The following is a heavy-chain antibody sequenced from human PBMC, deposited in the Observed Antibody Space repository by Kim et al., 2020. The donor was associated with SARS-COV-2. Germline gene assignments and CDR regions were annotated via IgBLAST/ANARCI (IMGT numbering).Heavy chain of an antibody. J-gene: IGHJ4*02. V-gene: IGHV3-23*01. CDR2: ISGSGGST. CDR1: GFTFSSYA. Sequence: GGSLRLSCAASGFTFSSYAMSWVRQAPGKGLEWVSAISGSGGSTYYADSVKGRFTISRDNSKNTLYLQMNSLRAEDTAVYYCAKGQPKYYYDSSGYYLDYWGQGTLVTVSS. CDR3: AKGQPKYYYDSSGYYLDY. D-gene: IGHD3-22*01.